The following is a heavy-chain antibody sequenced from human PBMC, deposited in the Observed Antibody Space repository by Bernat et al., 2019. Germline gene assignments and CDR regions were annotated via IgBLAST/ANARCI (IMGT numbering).Heavy chain of an antibody. J-gene: IGHJ4*02. D-gene: IGHD1-14*01. CDR3: ASAITGDPVGH. V-gene: IGHV3-74*03. CDR1: GFTFNIYW. Sequence: EVQMVESGGGLVQPGGSLRLSCAASGFTFNIYWMHWVRQAPGRGLEWVSRIHGDGRTTSYADCRNGRSTDSRDNTKNTLYLQMNNLRAEDAGQYYGASAITGDPVGHWGQGTLVSVSS. CDR2: IHGDGRTT.